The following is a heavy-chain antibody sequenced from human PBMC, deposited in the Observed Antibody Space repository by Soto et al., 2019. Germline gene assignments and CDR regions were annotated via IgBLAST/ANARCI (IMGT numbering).Heavy chain of an antibody. CDR1: GFTFSSYA. V-gene: IGHV3-23*01. D-gene: IGHD3-3*01. Sequence: PGGSLRLSCAASGFTFSSYAMSWVRQAPGKGLEWVSAISGSGGSTYYADSVKGRFTISRDNSKNTLYLQMNSLRAEDTAVYYCAKDPRFLEWHDIVYGMDVWGQGTTVTVSS. CDR3: AKDPRFLEWHDIVYGMDV. CDR2: ISGSGGST. J-gene: IGHJ6*02.